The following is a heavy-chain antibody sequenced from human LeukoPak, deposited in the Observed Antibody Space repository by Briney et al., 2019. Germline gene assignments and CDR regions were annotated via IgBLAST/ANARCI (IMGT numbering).Heavy chain of an antibody. J-gene: IGHJ2*01. CDR2: VYYSGST. V-gene: IGHV4-59*08. Sequence: SETLSLTCVVSGGSVSGYYWGWIRQPPGRGLEWIGYVYYSGSTNYNPSFKSRITISVDTSKNQFSLKLSSVTAADTAVYYCARRRTHLATMIVVVGGYFDLWGRGTLVTVSS. CDR3: ARRRTHLATMIVVVGGYFDL. D-gene: IGHD3-22*01. CDR1: GGSVSGYY.